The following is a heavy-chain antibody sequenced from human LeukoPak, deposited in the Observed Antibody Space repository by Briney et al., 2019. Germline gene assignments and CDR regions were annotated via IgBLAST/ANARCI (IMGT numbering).Heavy chain of an antibody. Sequence: PGGSLRLSCAASRFTFSDYYMGWIRQAPGKGLEWVSYITSSGSTMNYADSVKGRFTISRDNAKSSLYLQMNSLRAEDTAVYYCARFGGSGWSLDYWGQGTLATVSS. CDR1: RFTFSDYY. V-gene: IGHV3-11*01. D-gene: IGHD6-19*01. J-gene: IGHJ4*02. CDR2: ITSSGSTM. CDR3: ARFGGSGWSLDY.